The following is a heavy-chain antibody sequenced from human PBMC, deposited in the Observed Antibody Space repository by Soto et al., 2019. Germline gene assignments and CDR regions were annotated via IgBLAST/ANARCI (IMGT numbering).Heavy chain of an antibody. CDR1: GYTFTGYY. J-gene: IGHJ6*02. Sequence: GASVKVSCKASGYTFTGYYMHWVRQASGQGLEWMGWINPNSGGTNYAQEFKGGVTMTRDTSISTAYMGRSGLGSDDTAVYYCAGDAGAVAGYYYGMDVWGQGTTVTVSS. CDR2: INPNSGGT. CDR3: AGDAGAVAGYYYGMDV. D-gene: IGHD3-10*01. V-gene: IGHV1-2*02.